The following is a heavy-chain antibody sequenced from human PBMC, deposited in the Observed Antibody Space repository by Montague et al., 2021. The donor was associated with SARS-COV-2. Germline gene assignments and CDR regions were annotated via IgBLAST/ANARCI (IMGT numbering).Heavy chain of an antibody. CDR2: INHSGST. V-gene: IGHV4-34*01. CDR3: ARGLAELRYFDWYHYYFDY. D-gene: IGHD3-9*01. CDR1: GGSISGYY. J-gene: IGHJ4*02. Sequence: SETLSLTCAVYGGSISGYYWSWIRQPPGKGLEWIGEINHSGSTNYNPSLKSRVTISVDTSKNQFSLKLSSVTAADTAVYYCARGLAELRYFDWYHYYFDYWGQGTLVTVSS.